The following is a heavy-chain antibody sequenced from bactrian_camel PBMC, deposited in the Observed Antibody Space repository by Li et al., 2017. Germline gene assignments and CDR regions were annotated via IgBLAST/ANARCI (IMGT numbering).Heavy chain of an antibody. CDR2: IYQPRGST. Sequence: HVQLVESGGGSVQAGGSLRLSCLAPGDIFGNCAMGWYRQAPGKGREGVASIYQPRGSTYYIDSVKGRFTISQDSARNTLYLQMDSLKPEDTALYYCAAARVIGRCGVLLGTFARNLVTVWGQGTQVTVS. V-gene: IGHV3S54*01. CDR1: GDIFGNCA. D-gene: IGHD2*01. J-gene: IGHJ4*01. CDR3: AAARVIGRCGVLLGTFARNLVTV.